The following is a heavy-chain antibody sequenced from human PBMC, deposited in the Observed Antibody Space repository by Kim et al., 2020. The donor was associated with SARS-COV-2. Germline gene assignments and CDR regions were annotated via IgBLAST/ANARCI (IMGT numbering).Heavy chain of an antibody. Sequence: YTPSLKSRVTISVDKSKNQFSLKLSSVTAGDTAVYYCARVRIFGVVIEDVWGQGTTVTVSS. CDR3: ARVRIFGVVIEDV. V-gene: IGHV4-34*01. J-gene: IGHJ6*02. D-gene: IGHD3-3*01.